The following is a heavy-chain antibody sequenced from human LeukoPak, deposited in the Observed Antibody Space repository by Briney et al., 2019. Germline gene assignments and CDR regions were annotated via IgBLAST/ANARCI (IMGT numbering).Heavy chain of an antibody. CDR2: IYYTGIT. CDR1: GGSISRSDYY. Sequence: SQTLSLTCSVSGGSISRSDYYWSWIRQPPGKGLEWIGYIYYTGITYYNPSLKSRVTISVDASKNQFSLNLSSVTAADTAVYYCARAGSSGPYCTIGSCYGMDVWGQGTTVTVSS. V-gene: IGHV4-30-4*01. CDR3: ARAGSSGPYCTIGSCYGMDV. J-gene: IGHJ6*02. D-gene: IGHD2-8*01.